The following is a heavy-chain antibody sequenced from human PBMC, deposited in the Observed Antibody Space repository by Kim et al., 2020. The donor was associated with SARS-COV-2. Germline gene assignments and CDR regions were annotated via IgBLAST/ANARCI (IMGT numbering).Heavy chain of an antibody. V-gene: IGHV4-39*01. CDR2: IYYSGST. Sequence: SETLSLTCTVSGGSISSSSYYWGWIRQPPGKGLEWIGSIYYSGSTYYNPSLKSLVTISVDTSKNQFSLKLSSVTAADTAVYYCARGQLLLNPNWFDPWGQGTLVTVSS. J-gene: IGHJ5*02. CDR1: GGSISSSSYY. CDR3: ARGQLLLNPNWFDP. D-gene: IGHD2-15*01.